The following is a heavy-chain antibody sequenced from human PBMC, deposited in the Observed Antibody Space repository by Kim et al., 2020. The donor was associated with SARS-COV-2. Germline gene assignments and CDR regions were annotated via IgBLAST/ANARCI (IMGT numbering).Heavy chain of an antibody. J-gene: IGHJ3*02. V-gene: IGHV1-69*01. Sequence: AQKFQGRVTITADESTSTAYMELSSLRSEDTAVYYCARDIAAALGYAFDIWGQGTMVTVSS. D-gene: IGHD6-13*01. CDR3: ARDIAAALGYAFDI.